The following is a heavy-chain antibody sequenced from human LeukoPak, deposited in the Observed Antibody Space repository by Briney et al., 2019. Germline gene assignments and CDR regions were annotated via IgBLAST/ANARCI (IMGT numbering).Heavy chain of an antibody. V-gene: IGHV4-34*01. CDR3: ARQKDRWLAGNYFDP. J-gene: IGHJ5*02. CDR2: INYSGST. D-gene: IGHD6-19*01. Sequence: SETLSLTCAVYGGAFSGYYLSWIRQPPGKGLEWIWEINYSGSTNYNPSLKSRVTISVDTSKNLFSLKLSSVTAADTAVYYCARQKDRWLAGNYFDPWGQGTLVTVSS. CDR1: GGAFSGYY.